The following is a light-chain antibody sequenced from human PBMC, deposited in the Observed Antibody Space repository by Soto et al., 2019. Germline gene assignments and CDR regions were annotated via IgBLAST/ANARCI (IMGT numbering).Light chain of an antibody. CDR3: SSYTSSSTYV. Sequence: SALTQPASVSGSPGQSITLSCTGTSSDVGAYNYVSWYQQHPGKAPKLMVYEVSNRPSGVSNRFSGSKSGSTASLTISGLQAEDEADYYCSSYTSSSTYVFGTGTKVTVL. CDR2: EVS. V-gene: IGLV2-14*01. CDR1: SSDVGAYNY. J-gene: IGLJ1*01.